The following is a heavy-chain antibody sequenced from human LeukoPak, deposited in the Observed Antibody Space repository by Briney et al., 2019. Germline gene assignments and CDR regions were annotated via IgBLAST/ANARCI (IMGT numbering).Heavy chain of an antibody. CDR2: IYYSGST. J-gene: IGHJ6*02. CDR3: ARSSYYYYGMDV. V-gene: IGHV4-59*01. Sequence: PSETLSLTCTVPGGSISSYYWSWIRQPPGKGLEWIGYIYYSGSTNYNPSLKSRVTISVDTSKNQFSLKLSSVTAADTAVYYCARSSYYYYGMDVWGQGTTVTVSS. CDR1: GGSISSYY.